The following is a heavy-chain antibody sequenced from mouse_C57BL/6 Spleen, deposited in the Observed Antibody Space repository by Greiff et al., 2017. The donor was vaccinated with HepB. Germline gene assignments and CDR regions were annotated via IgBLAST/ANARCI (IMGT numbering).Heavy chain of an antibody. CDR1: GYTFPSYW. Sequence: VQLQQPGAELVRPGTSVKLSCKASGYTFPSYWMHWVKQRPGQGLEWIGVIDPSDSYTNYNQKFKGKATLTVDTSSSPAYMQLSSLTSEDSAVYYCARRDYDYAYAMDYWGQGTSVTVSS. V-gene: IGHV1-59*01. CDR3: ARRDYDYAYAMDY. J-gene: IGHJ4*01. CDR2: IDPSDSYT. D-gene: IGHD2-4*01.